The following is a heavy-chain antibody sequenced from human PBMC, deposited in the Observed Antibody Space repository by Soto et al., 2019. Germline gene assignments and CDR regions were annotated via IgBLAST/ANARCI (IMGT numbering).Heavy chain of an antibody. CDR2: ITSGGGDT. Sequence: GGSLRLSCEASGFTFSNYAMSWVRQVPGKGLEWVSGITSGGGDTYYVDSVKGRFTISRDNSKNTLYLQMNSLRAEDTAVYYSAKEVEPIGLPLFASWGQGTQVTVSS. CDR3: AKEVEPIGLPLFAS. V-gene: IGHV3-23*01. CDR1: GFTFSNYA. J-gene: IGHJ4*02. D-gene: IGHD2-21*02.